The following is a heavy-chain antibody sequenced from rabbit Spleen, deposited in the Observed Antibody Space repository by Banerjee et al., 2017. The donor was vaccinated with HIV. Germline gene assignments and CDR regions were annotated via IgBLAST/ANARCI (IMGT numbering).Heavy chain of an antibody. CDR3: ARGSATMTMVITGYYLSL. CDR2: IYTGGSGST. J-gene: IGHJ4*01. CDR1: GFDFSSSYY. V-gene: IGHV1S45*01. D-gene: IGHD2-1*01. Sequence: QEQLEESGGGLVQPEGSLTLTCKAAGFDFSSSYYMCWVRQAPGKGLEWIACIYTGGSGSTAYASWAKGRFTVSKTSSTTVTLQLHSLTAADTATYFCARGSATMTMVITGYYLSLWGQGTLVTVS.